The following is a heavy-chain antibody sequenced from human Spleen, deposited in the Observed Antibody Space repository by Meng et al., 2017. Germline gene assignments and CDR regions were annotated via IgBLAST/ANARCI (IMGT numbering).Heavy chain of an antibody. D-gene: IGHD3-16*01. CDR1: GYTFTGYY. V-gene: IGHV1-2*06. J-gene: IGHJ4*02. CDR2: INPNSGGT. Sequence: ASVKVSCKASGYTFTGYYMHWVRQAPGQGLEWMGRINPNSGGTNYAQKFQGRVTMTRDTSISTAYMELSRLRSDDTAVYYCARAWLLFGVQSVEVGYWGQGTLVTVSS. CDR3: ARAWLLFGVQSVEVGY.